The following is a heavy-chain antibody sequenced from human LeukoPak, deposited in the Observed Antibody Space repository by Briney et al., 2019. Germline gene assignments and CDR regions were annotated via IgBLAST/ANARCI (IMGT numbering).Heavy chain of an antibody. D-gene: IGHD4-17*01. J-gene: IGHJ4*02. CDR2: ISGSGGST. CDR1: GFTFSSYA. CDR3: AKGPPPTVTTSFHFDY. Sequence: PGGSLRLSCAASGFTFSSYAMSWVRQAPGKGLEWVSAISGSGGSTYYADSVKGRFTISRDNSKNTLYLQMNSLRAEDTAVYYCAKGPPPTVTTSFHFDYWGQGTLVTVSS. V-gene: IGHV3-23*01.